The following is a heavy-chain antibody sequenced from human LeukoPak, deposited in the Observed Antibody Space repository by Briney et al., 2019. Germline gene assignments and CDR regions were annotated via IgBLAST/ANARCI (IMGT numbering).Heavy chain of an antibody. J-gene: IGHJ5*02. CDR1: GGSISSYY. CDR3: ARGIMASSSGWYQKTQNWFDP. V-gene: IGHV4-4*07. Sequence: SETLSLTCTVSGGSISSYYWSWIRQPAGKGLEWIGRIYTSGSTNYNPSLKSRVTMSVDTSKHQFSLKLSSVTAADTAVYYCARGIMASSSGWYQKTQNWFDPWGQGTLVTVSS. D-gene: IGHD6-19*01. CDR2: IYTSGST.